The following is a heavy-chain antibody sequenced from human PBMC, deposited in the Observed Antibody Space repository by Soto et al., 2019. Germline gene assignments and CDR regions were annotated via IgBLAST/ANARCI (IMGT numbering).Heavy chain of an antibody. CDR2: ISNIGFT. J-gene: IGHJ3*01. Sequence: PSETLSLTCTVSGGSISSINNHFSNHYCSWIRLSPGKGLEWIGYISNIGFTRYNPSLKSRVSISVDTSKNQFSLKLTSVTAADTAVYYCGIVDMITFGGITGPNDAFDRWGQGKMVTVSS. CDR1: GGSISSINNHFSNHY. D-gene: IGHD3-16*01. V-gene: IGHV4-59*08. CDR3: GIVDMITFGGITGPNDAFDR.